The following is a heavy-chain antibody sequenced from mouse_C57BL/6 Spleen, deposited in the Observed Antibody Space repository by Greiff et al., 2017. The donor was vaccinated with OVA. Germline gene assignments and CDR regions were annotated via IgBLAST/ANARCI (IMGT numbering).Heavy chain of an antibody. Sequence: VQLQQPGAELVKPGASVKLSCQASGYTFTSYWMHWVTQRPGRGLEWIGRIDPNSGGTKYTEKFKSKATLTVDKPSSTAYMQLRSLTSEEAAVYYCAKRDYGSSYAKDDWGQGTSGTVSS. D-gene: IGHD1-1*01. J-gene: IGHJ4*01. CDR1: GYTFTSYW. V-gene: IGHV1-72*01. CDR3: AKRDYGSSYAKDD. CDR2: IDPNSGGT.